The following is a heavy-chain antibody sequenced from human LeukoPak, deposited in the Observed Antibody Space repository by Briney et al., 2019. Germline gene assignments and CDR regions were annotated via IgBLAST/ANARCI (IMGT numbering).Heavy chain of an antibody. D-gene: IGHD3-22*01. Sequence: PSETLSLTCTVPGGSISSSSYYWGWIRQPPGKGLEWIGSIYYSGSTYYNPSLKSRVTISVDTSKNQFSLKLSSVTAADTAVYYCALVVGDNWGQGTLVTVSS. CDR1: GGSISSSSYY. V-gene: IGHV4-39*01. CDR3: ALVVGDN. J-gene: IGHJ4*02. CDR2: IYYSGST.